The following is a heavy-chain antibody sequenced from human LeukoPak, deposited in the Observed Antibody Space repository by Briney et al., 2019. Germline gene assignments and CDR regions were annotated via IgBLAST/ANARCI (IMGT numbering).Heavy chain of an antibody. V-gene: IGHV4-59*01. Sequence: SETLSLTCTVSGGSISSYYWSWIRQPPGKGLEWIGYIYYSGSTNYNPSLKSRVTISVDTSKNQFSLKLSSVTAADTAVYYCARLVGYYDSSGYSDAFYIWGQGTMVTVSS. CDR2: IYYSGST. D-gene: IGHD3-22*01. CDR1: GGSISSYY. CDR3: ARLVGYYDSSGYSDAFYI. J-gene: IGHJ3*02.